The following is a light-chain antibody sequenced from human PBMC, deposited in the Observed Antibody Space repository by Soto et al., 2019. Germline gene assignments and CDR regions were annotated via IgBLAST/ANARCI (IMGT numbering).Light chain of an antibody. V-gene: IGKV1-5*03. CDR3: QQYLSYPIT. Sequence: DIQMTQSPSTLSASVGDRVTITCRASQSISSWFAWYQQKPGKAPKSLIYKASSLESGVPSRFSGSGSGTEFTLTISSLQPDDFATYYCQQYLSYPITFGQGTRLEIK. CDR1: QSISSW. CDR2: KAS. J-gene: IGKJ5*01.